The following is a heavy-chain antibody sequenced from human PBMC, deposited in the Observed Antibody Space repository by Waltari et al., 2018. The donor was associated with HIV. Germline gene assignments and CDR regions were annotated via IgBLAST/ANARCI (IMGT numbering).Heavy chain of an antibody. Sequence: QVRLVESGGGVVRPGGSLRLSCVTSGFSVNKYGFHWVRQAPGKGLEWVAFKASDERNKYYADSVKGRFAISRDNSRSTVSLHLNTLQTEDTAVYYCAKDPTGTTYDFWTGYPDVWGQGTLVTVS. V-gene: IGHV3-30*02. J-gene: IGHJ4*02. CDR1: GFSVNKYG. CDR3: AKDPTGTTYDFWTGYPDV. CDR2: KASDERNK. D-gene: IGHD3-3*01.